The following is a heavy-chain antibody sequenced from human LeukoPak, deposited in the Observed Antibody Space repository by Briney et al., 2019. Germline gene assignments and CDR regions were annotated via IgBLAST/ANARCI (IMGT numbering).Heavy chain of an antibody. CDR2: IRYDGSNK. V-gene: IGHV3-30*02. CDR3: ARPGPDAFDI. D-gene: IGHD1-14*01. Sequence: GGSLRLSCAASGFTFSSYGMHWVRQAPGKGLEWVAFIRYDGSNKYYADSVKGRFTFSRDNSKNTLYLQMNSLRAEDTAVYYCARPGPDAFDIWGQGTIVTVSS. CDR1: GFTFSSYG. J-gene: IGHJ3*02.